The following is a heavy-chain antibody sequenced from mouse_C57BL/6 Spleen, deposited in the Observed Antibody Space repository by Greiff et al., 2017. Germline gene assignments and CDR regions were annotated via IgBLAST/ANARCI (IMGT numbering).Heavy chain of an antibody. CDR2: IRNKANGYTT. D-gene: IGHD2-4*01. Sequence: EVKVVESGGGLVQPGGSLSLSCAASGFTFTDYYMSWVRQPPGKALEWLGFIRNKANGYTTEYSASVKGRFTISRDNSQSILYLQMNALRAEDRATYYCARSYYDYYYFDYWGQGTTLTVSS. CDR1: GFTFTDYY. V-gene: IGHV7-3*01. J-gene: IGHJ2*01. CDR3: ARSYYDYYYFDY.